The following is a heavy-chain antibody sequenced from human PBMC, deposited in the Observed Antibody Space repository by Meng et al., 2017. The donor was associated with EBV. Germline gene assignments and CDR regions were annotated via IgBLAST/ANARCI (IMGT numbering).Heavy chain of an antibody. CDR1: GYTFTSYY. J-gene: IGHJ4*02. CDR3: VRELVGGTFDY. D-gene: IGHD1/OR15-1a*01. Sequence: QVQLVQSGAALKNPGASVKVSCKASGYTFTSYYLHWVRQAPGQGLEWMGIIIPAGGNTNYAQKFRGRFTMTRDTSTSTVYMDLSILTSEDTAVYYCVRELVGGTFDYWGQGTLVTVSS. CDR2: IIPAGGNT. V-gene: IGHV1-46*01.